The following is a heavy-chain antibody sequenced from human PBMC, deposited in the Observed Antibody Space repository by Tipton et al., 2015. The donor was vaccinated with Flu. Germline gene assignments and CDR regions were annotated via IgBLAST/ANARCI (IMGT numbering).Heavy chain of an antibody. Sequence: TLSLTCTVSSGSIRSTNYFCAWIRQPPGKGLELIGSIYPSGTTHYNPSLKSRVTISVDTSKSQFSLKLRSVTAADTAVYYCARLSYYDVDLKNFYFDYWGQGALVTVSS. D-gene: IGHD3-10*02. V-gene: IGHV4-39*01. CDR2: IYPSGTT. CDR1: SGSIRSTNYF. CDR3: ARLSYYDVDLKNFYFDY. J-gene: IGHJ4*02.